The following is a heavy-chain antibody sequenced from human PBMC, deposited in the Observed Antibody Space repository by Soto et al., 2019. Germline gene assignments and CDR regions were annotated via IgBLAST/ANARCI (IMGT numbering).Heavy chain of an antibody. Sequence: EVQLLESGGGLVQPGGSLRLSCAASGFTLSSYAMSWVRQAPGKGLEWVSGISGSGGSTNYADSVKGRFTISRDNSKNTLYLQMDSLRAEDTAVYYSARVGFTMVRGVFITAGYFDYWGQGTLVTVSS. CDR2: ISGSGGST. CDR3: ARVGFTMVRGVFITAGYFDY. V-gene: IGHV3-23*01. J-gene: IGHJ4*02. CDR1: GFTLSSYA. D-gene: IGHD3-10*01.